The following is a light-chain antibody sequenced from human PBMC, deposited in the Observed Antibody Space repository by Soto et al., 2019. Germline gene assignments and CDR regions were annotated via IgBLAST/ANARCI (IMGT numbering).Light chain of an antibody. CDR2: GVS. CDR1: SSDVGGYNY. Sequence: QSALTQPASVSGSPGQSVTISCTGTSSDVGGYNYVSWYQQHPGKAPKLMIYGVSNRPSGVANRFSGSKSGNTASLTISGLQAEDEADYYCSSYTSSSTDVVFGGGTKLTVL. J-gene: IGLJ2*01. V-gene: IGLV2-14*01. CDR3: SSYTSSSTDVV.